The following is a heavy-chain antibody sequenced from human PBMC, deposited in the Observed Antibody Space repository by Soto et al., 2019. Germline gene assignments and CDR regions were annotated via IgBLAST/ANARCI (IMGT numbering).Heavy chain of an antibody. CDR1: VGTFSSYA. V-gene: IGHV1-69*01. CDR2: IIPIFGTA. D-gene: IGHD2-2*01. CDR3: RLGLVPGYPGPYFDY. J-gene: IGHJ4*02. Sequence: QVQLVQSGAEVQKPVSSVKVSCKASVGTFSSYAISWVRQAPGQGLEWMGGIIPIFGTANYAQKFQGRVTITADESTSTAYMELSSLRSEDTAVYYCRLGLVPGYPGPYFDYWGQGTLVTVSS.